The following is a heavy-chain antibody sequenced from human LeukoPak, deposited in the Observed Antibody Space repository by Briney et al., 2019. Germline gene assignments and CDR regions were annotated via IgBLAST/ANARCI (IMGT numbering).Heavy chain of an antibody. CDR1: GGTFSSYA. V-gene: IGHV1-69*05. D-gene: IGHD2-2*01. Sequence: GASVKVSXKASGGTFSSYAISWVRQAPGQGLEWMGGIIPIFGTANYAQKFQGRVTITTDESTSTAYMELSSLRSEDTAVYYCAEYCSSTSCNDYWGQGTLVTVSS. CDR2: IIPIFGTA. CDR3: AEYCSSTSCNDY. J-gene: IGHJ4*02.